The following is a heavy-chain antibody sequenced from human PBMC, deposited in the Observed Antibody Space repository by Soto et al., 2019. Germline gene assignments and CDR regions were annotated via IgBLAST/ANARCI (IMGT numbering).Heavy chain of an antibody. CDR2: ISYDGSNK. Sequence: QVQLVESGGGVVQPGRSLRLSCAASGFTFSSYAMHWVRQAPGKGLEWVAVISYDGSNKYYADSVKGRFTISRDNSKNTLYLQMNSLRAEDTAVYYCARPKAVAVNYFDYWGQGTLVTVSS. CDR1: GFTFSSYA. CDR3: ARPKAVAVNYFDY. J-gene: IGHJ4*02. V-gene: IGHV3-30-3*01. D-gene: IGHD6-19*01.